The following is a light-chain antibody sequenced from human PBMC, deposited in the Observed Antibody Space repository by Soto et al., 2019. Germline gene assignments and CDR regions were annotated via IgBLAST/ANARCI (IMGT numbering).Light chain of an antibody. V-gene: IGKV1-8*01. CDR1: QGISSY. CDR2: AAS. Sequence: AIRMTQSPSSLSASTGDRVTITCRATQGISSYLAWYQQKPGKAPKLXIYAASTLPSGVPSRFSGSGSGTDFTLTISCLQSEDFATYYCQQYYSYTWTFGQGTQVDIK. J-gene: IGKJ1*01. CDR3: QQYYSYTWT.